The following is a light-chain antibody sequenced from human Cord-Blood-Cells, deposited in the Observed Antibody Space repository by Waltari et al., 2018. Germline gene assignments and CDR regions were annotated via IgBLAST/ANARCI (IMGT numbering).Light chain of an antibody. J-gene: IGLJ1*01. CDR1: SSHVGGYNY. CDR2: DVS. Sequence: QSALTQPASVSGSPGQSITISCTGNSSHVGGYNYVPWYQQHPGKAPKLMIYDVSNRPSGVSNRFSGSKSGNTASLTISGLQAEDEADYYCSSYTSSSTLGVFGTGTKVTVL. V-gene: IGLV2-14*01. CDR3: SSYTSSSTLGV.